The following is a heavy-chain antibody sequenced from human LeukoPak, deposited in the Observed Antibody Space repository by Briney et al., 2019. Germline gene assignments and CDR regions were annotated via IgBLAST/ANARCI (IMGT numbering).Heavy chain of an antibody. CDR2: IFYSGST. J-gene: IGHJ4*02. V-gene: IGHV4-59*01. Sequence: SETLSLTCTVSGGSISSYYWRWLRQPPGKALECIGYIFYSGSTNYRPSLTSRVTLSVDTSRTQFSLRLSSVTAADTAVYCCARGRFGGSGRYYTVLDYWGQGTLVTVSS. CDR3: ARGRFGGSGRYYTVLDY. CDR1: GGSISSYY. D-gene: IGHD3-10*01.